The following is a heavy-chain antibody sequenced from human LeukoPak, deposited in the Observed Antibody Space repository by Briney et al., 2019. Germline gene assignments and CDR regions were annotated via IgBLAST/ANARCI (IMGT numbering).Heavy chain of an antibody. CDR3: ARDRGLETFDY. Sequence: GGSLRLSCAASGFTFSGYNMNWVRQAPGKGLEWVANIKQDGSEKYYVDSVKGRFTISRDNAKNSLYLQMNSLRAEDTAVYYCARDRGLETFDYWGQGTLVTVSS. V-gene: IGHV3-7*03. J-gene: IGHJ4*02. D-gene: IGHD6-19*01. CDR1: GFTFSGYN. CDR2: IKQDGSEK.